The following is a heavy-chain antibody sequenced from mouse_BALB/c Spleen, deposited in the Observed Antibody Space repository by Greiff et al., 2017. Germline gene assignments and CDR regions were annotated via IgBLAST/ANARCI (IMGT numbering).Heavy chain of an antibody. CDR1: GFSLTSYG. Sequence: VKLVESGPGLVQPSQTLSITCTASGFSLTSYGVHWVRQSPGKGLEWLGVIWSGGSTDYNAAFISRLSISKDNSKSQVFFKMNSLQANDTAIYYYARSGNCRYGGGFAYWGQGTLVTVSA. J-gene: IGHJ3*01. D-gene: IGHD2-14*01. V-gene: IGHV2-2*02. CDR2: IWSGGST. CDR3: ARSGNCRYGGGFAY.